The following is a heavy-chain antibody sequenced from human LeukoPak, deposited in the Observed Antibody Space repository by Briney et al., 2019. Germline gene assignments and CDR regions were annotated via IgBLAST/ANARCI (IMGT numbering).Heavy chain of an antibody. CDR3: ARDGSSGSYYYYGMDV. Sequence: DSVKGRFTISRDDSKNTLYLQMNSLRAEDTAVYYCARDGSSGSYYYYGMDVWGQGTTVTVSS. V-gene: IGHV3-30*01. J-gene: IGHJ6*02. D-gene: IGHD3-22*01.